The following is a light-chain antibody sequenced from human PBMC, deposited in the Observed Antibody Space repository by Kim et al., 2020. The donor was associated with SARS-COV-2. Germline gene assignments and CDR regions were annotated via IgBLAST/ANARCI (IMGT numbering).Light chain of an antibody. CDR2: WAS. CDR3: QQYYRTLPH. CDR1: QSVLYSSNNKNY. Sequence: DIVMTQSPDSLAVSLGERATINCKSSQSVLYSSNNKNYLAWYQQKPGQPPKLLIYWASTRESGVPERFSGSGSGTDFTLTISSLQAEDVAVYYCQQYYRTLPHFGQGTKLEIK. J-gene: IGKJ2*01. V-gene: IGKV4-1*01.